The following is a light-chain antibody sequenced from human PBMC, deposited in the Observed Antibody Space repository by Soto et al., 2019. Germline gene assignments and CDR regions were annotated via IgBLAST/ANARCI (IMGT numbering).Light chain of an antibody. CDR2: DVS. CDR3: SSYTSSSTPV. Sequence: QSALTQPASVSGSPGQSITISCTGTSSDVGGHNYVSWYQQHPGKAPKLMIYDVSNRPSGVSNRFSGSKSGNTASLTISGLQAEDEADYYCSSYTSSSTPVFGTGTKVTVL. CDR1: SSDVGGHNY. J-gene: IGLJ1*01. V-gene: IGLV2-14*01.